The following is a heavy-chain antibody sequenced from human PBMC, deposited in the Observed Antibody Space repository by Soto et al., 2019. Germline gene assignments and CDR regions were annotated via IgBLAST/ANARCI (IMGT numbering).Heavy chain of an antibody. Sequence: PGGSLRLSCAASGFTFSSYEMNWVRQAPGKGLEWVSYISSSGSTIYYADSVKGRFTISRDNAKNSLYLQMNSLRAEDTAVYYCARDPGYSSSLPVYYYYYGMDVWGQGTTVTVSS. D-gene: IGHD6-6*01. CDR1: GFTFSSYE. CDR2: ISSSGSTI. V-gene: IGHV3-48*03. CDR3: ARDPGYSSSLPVYYYYYGMDV. J-gene: IGHJ6*02.